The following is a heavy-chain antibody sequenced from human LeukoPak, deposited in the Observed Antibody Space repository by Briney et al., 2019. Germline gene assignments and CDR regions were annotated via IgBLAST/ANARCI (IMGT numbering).Heavy chain of an antibody. CDR3: ARGGFVVVPAAPRPYYYYMDV. J-gene: IGHJ6*03. CDR2: INHSGST. Sequence: PSETLSLTCAVYGGSFSGYYWCWIRQPPGKGLEWIGEINHSGSTNYNPSLKSRVTISVDTSKNQFSLKLSSVTAADTAVYYCARGGFVVVPAAPRPYYYYMDVWGKGTTVTVSS. D-gene: IGHD2-2*01. V-gene: IGHV4-34*01. CDR1: GGSFSGYY.